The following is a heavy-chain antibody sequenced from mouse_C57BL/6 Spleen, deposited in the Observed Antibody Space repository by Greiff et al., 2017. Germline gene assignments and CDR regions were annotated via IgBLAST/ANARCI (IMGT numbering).Heavy chain of an antibody. CDR2: INPGSGGT. Sequence: VQLQQSGAELVRPGTSVKVSCKASGYAFTNYLIEWVKQWPGQGLEWIGVINPGSGGTNYNEKFKGKATLTADESSSTAYMQLSSLTSEDSAVYFCARCVSYEDYWGQGTTLTVSS. D-gene: IGHD1-1*01. J-gene: IGHJ2*01. V-gene: IGHV1-54*01. CDR1: GYAFTNYL. CDR3: ARCVSYEDY.